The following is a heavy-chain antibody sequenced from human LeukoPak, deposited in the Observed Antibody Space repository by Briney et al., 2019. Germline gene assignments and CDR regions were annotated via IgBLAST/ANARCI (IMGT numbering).Heavy chain of an antibody. CDR2: IYYSGST. J-gene: IGHJ1*01. CDR3: ARGGSGYPEYFQH. CDR1: GGSISSYY. Sequence: SETLSLTCTVSGGSISSYYWSWIRQPPGKGLEWIGCIYYSGSTNYNPSLKSRVTISVDTSKNQFSLKLSSVTAADTALYYCARGGSGYPEYFQHWGQGTLVTVSS. V-gene: IGHV4-59*01. D-gene: IGHD3-22*01.